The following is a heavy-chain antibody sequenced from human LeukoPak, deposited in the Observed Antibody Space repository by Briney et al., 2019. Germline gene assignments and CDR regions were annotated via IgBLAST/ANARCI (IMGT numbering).Heavy chain of an antibody. J-gene: IGHJ4*02. Sequence: GGSLRLSCAASGFTFRGYGMHWARQSPGKGLEWVAFIQYDGAHSYYADSVKGRFTISRDSSENTLYLQMNSLRPEDTAVYYCARVQSYSNSPLDSWGQGTLVTVSS. CDR1: GFTFRGYG. CDR2: IQYDGAHS. CDR3: ARVQSYSNSPLDS. V-gene: IGHV3-30*02. D-gene: IGHD6-6*01.